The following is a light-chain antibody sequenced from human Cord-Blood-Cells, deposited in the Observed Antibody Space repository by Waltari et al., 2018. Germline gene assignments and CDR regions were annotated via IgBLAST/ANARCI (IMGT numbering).Light chain of an antibody. Sequence: QSALTQPRSVSGSPGQSVTISCTGTSSDVGGYNYVSWYQQHPGKAPKLIIYDVSKRPPGVPDRFSGSKSGNTASLTISGLQAEDEADYYCCSYAGSYTFYVVFGGGTKLTVL. V-gene: IGLV2-11*01. CDR3: CSYAGSYTFYVV. J-gene: IGLJ2*01. CDR1: SSDVGGYNY. CDR2: DVS.